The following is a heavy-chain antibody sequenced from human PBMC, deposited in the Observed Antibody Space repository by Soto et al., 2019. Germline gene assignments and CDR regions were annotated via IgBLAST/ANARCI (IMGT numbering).Heavy chain of an antibody. CDR1: GYSFITSYH. Sequence: QVQLVQSGAEVKKPGASVKVSCKASGYSFITSYHMHWVRQAPGQGLEWMGIINPTGSMTRYSQKFQGRLTMTRDTSTATDYMELSNLTSEDTAVYFCARDTGYDHDAFDIWGQGTWVTVSS. V-gene: IGHV1-46*01. CDR3: ARDTGYDHDAFDI. CDR2: INPTGSMT. D-gene: IGHD5-12*01. J-gene: IGHJ3*02.